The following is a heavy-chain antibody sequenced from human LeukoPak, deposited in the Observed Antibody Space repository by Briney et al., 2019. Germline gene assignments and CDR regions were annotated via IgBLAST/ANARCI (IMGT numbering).Heavy chain of an antibody. J-gene: IGHJ5*02. CDR1: GGSIGSYY. Sequence: SETLSLTCTVSGGSIGSYYWSWVRQPPGKGLEWIGYIYYSGNTNYNPSLKSRVTISVDSSKNQVSLKLRSVTAADTAVYYCARVVSQWPSWFDPWGQGTLVTVSS. CDR3: ARVVSQWPSWFDP. V-gene: IGHV4-59*01. D-gene: IGHD6-19*01. CDR2: IYYSGNT.